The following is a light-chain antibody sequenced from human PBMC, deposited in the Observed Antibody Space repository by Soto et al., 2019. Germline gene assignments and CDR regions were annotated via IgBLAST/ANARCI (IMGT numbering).Light chain of an antibody. CDR2: EVR. CDR1: SSDIGGYDY. V-gene: IGLV2-14*01. J-gene: IGLJ1*01. Sequence: QSSLTQPASVSGSAGRSITISCTGTSSDIGGYDYVSWHQQRPGKAPKLMIYEVRYRPSGVSNRFSGSKSGNTASLTISGLQAEDEADYYCCSYTRTSNHYFFGSGTKVTVL. CDR3: CSYTRTSNHYF.